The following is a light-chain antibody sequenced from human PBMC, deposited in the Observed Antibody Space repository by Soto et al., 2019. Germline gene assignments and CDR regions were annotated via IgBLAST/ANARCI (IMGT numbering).Light chain of an antibody. J-gene: IGKJ1*01. V-gene: IGKV3-20*01. Sequence: EMVLTQSPDTLSLSPGERATLSCRASQSVSSSYLAWYQQKPGQPPRLLIYGAFSRAAGVPDRFSGSGSGPDFTLTISRLEPEDFAVYYCQQYDSSPRTFGQGTKVEIK. CDR2: GAF. CDR3: QQYDSSPRT. CDR1: QSVSSSY.